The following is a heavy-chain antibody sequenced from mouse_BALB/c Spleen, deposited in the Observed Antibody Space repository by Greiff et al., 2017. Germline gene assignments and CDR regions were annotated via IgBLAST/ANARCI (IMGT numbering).Heavy chain of an antibody. CDR3: ARNGPYYYAMDY. D-gene: IGHD1-1*02. CDR2: ISSGSSTI. CDR1: GFTFSSFG. J-gene: IGHJ4*01. V-gene: IGHV5-17*02. Sequence: DVKLVESGGGLVQPGGSRKLSCAASGFTFSSFGMHWVRQAPEKGLEWVAYISSGSSTIYYADTVKGRFTISRDNPKNTLFLQMTSLRSEDTAMYYCARNGPYYYAMDYWGQGTSVTVSS.